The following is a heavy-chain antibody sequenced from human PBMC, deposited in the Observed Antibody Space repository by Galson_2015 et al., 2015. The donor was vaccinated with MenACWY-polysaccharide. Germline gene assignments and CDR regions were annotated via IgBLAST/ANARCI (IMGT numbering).Heavy chain of an antibody. CDR3: AKMSGVPGGGGGDY. Sequence: SLRLSCAVSGFTFTNTDMSWVRQAPGKGLEWVSSFRDGGGSTYYADSVKGRFAISRDNSKNAMYLQMNSLRAEDTAVYYCAKMSGVPGGGGGDYWGKGTLVTVSS. J-gene: IGHJ4*02. CDR2: FRDGGGST. D-gene: IGHD3-10*02. CDR1: GFTFTNTD. V-gene: IGHV3-23*01.